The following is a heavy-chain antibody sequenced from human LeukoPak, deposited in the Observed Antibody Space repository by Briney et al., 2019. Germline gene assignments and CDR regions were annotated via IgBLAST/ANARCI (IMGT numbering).Heavy chain of an antibody. V-gene: IGHV3-23*01. Sequence: GGSLRLSCAASGFTFSSYAKSWVRQAPGKGLEWVSAISGSGGSTYYADSVKGRFTISRVNSKNTLYLQMNSLRAEDTAVYYCAKGCRHYDFWSGYYPTDLFYFDYWGQGTLVTVSS. CDR2: ISGSGGST. CDR3: AKGCRHYDFWSGYYPTDLFYFDY. D-gene: IGHD3-3*01. CDR1: GFTFSSYA. J-gene: IGHJ4*02.